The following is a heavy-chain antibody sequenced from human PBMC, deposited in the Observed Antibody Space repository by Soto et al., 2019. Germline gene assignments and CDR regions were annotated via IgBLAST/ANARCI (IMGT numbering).Heavy chain of an antibody. J-gene: IGHJ6*02. D-gene: IGHD3-3*01. CDR1: GFTFSSYA. CDR2: ISGSGGST. CDR3: AKDLNYLGIFGVGYYYYGMDV. Sequence: PGGSLRLSCAASGFTFSSYAMSWVRQAPGKGLEWVSAISGSGGSTYFADSVKGRFTISRDNSKNTLYLQMNSLRAEDTAVYYCAKDLNYLGIFGVGYYYYGMDVWGQGTTVTVSS. V-gene: IGHV3-23*01.